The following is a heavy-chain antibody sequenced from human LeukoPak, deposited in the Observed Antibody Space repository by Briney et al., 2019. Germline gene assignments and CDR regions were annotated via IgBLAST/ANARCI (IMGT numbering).Heavy chain of an antibody. Sequence: SETLSLTCAVYGGFFSSYYWSWIRQPPGKGLQWIREINHSGSTNYDPSLKNRVTISVDTSKNQFSLRLSSVTAADTAVYYCARGAAGYSYGWGQGTLVTVSS. J-gene: IGHJ4*02. CDR3: ARGAAGYSYG. V-gene: IGHV4-34*01. CDR1: GGFFSSYY. D-gene: IGHD5-18*01. CDR2: INHSGST.